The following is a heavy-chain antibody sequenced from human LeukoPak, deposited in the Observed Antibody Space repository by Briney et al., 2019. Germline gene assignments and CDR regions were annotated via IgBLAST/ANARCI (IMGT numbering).Heavy chain of an antibody. CDR2: ISGSGGST. J-gene: IGHJ6*02. Sequence: PGGSLRLSCAASGFTFSSYAMSWVRQAPGKGLEWVSAISGSGGSTYYADSVKGRFTISRDNSKNTLYLQMNSLRAEDTAVYYCAKEISVRTSRSMVRGVIGHDYYYGMDVWGQGTTVTVSS. V-gene: IGHV3-23*01. CDR1: GFTFSSYA. CDR3: AKEISVRTSRSMVRGVIGHDYYYGMDV. D-gene: IGHD3-10*01.